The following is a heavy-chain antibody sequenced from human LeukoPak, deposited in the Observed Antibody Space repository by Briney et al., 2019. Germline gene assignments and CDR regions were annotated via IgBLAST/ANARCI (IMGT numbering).Heavy chain of an antibody. CDR3: ARVVAAAGTWPDY. CDR2: IIPVLGIA. Sequence: GASVKVSCKASGGTFRSYAFTWVRQAPGQGLEWMGGIIPVLGIANYAQKLQGRVTMTTDTSTSTAYMELRSLRSDDTAVYYCARVVAAAGTWPDYWGQGTLVTVSS. J-gene: IGHJ4*02. V-gene: IGHV1-69*04. CDR1: GGTFRSYA. D-gene: IGHD6-13*01.